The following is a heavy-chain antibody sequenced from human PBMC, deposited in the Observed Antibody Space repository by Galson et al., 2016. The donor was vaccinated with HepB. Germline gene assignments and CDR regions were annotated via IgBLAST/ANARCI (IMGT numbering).Heavy chain of an antibody. D-gene: IGHD6-13*01. Sequence: SVKVSCKASGYTFTGYYIHWVRQAPGQGLEWMGWINPNSGGTTSAQKFRGWVTLTRDTSISTAYMELSRLRSDDTAVYYCARVGLRQQLVGGDAFDLWGQGTMVTVSS. J-gene: IGHJ3*01. CDR1: GYTFTGYY. CDR3: ARVGLRQQLVGGDAFDL. CDR2: INPNSGGT. V-gene: IGHV1-2*04.